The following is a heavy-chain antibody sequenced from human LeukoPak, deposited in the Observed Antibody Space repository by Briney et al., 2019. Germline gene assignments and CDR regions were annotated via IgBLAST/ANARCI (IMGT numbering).Heavy chain of an antibody. CDR1: GGSFSGYY. Sequence: KPSETLSLTCAVYGGSFSGYYWSWIRQPPGKGLEWIGEINHSGSTNYNPSLKSRVTISVDTSKNQFSLKLSSVTAAGTAVYYCARGSSLDYWGQGTLVTVSS. CDR3: ARGSSLDY. J-gene: IGHJ4*02. V-gene: IGHV4-34*01. CDR2: INHSGST.